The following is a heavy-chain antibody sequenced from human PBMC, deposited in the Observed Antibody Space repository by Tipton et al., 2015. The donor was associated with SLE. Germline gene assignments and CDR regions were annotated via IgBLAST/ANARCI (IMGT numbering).Heavy chain of an antibody. J-gene: IGHJ4*02. V-gene: IGHV4-39*07. CDR3: ARGKYYFDY. D-gene: IGHD2/OR15-2a*01. CDR1: GASISSSSYY. Sequence: TLSLTCTVSGASISSSSYYWGWILQSPGKGLEWIANIDHSGSTYYNPSLRSRISISLDTSKNQVSLKLSSVTAADTAVYYCARGKYYFDYWGQGALVTVSS. CDR2: IDHSGST.